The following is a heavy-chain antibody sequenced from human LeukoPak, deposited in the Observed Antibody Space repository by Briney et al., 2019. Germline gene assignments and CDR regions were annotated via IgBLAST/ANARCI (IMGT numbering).Heavy chain of an antibody. CDR1: GGSFSGYY. V-gene: IGHV4-34*01. J-gene: IGHJ4*02. D-gene: IGHD3-3*01. Sequence: SETLSLTCAVYGGSFSGYYWSWIRQPPGKGLEWIGEINHSGSTNYNPSLKSRVTISVDASKNQFSLRLSSVTAADTAVYYCAREGSRDFWSGPVYYFDYWGQGTLVTVSS. CDR3: AREGSRDFWSGPVYYFDY. CDR2: INHSGST.